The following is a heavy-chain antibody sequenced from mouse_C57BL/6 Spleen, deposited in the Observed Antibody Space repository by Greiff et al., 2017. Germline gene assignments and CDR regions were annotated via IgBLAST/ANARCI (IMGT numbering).Heavy chain of an antibody. CDR2: IYPGDGDT. Sequence: VKLVESGPELVKPGASVKISCKASGYAFSSSWMNWVKQRPGKGLEWIGRIYPGDGDTNYNGKFKGKATLTADKSSSTAYMQLSSLTSEDSAVYFCARSFTTGKLFAMDYWGQGTSVTVSS. D-gene: IGHD1-1*01. CDR1: GYAFSSSW. J-gene: IGHJ4*01. CDR3: ARSFTTGKLFAMDY. V-gene: IGHV1-82*01.